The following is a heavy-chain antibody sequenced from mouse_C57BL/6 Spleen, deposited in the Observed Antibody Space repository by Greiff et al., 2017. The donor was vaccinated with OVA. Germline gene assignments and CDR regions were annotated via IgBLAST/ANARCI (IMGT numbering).Heavy chain of an antibody. V-gene: IGHV5-9*01. Sequence: EVKLMESGGGLVKPGGSLKLSCAASGFTFSSYTMSWVRQTPEKRLEWVATISGGGGNTYYPDSVKGRFTISRDNAKNTLYLQMSSLRSEDTALYYCARQDGRGYFDVWGTGTTVTVSS. J-gene: IGHJ1*03. CDR3: ARQDGRGYFDV. D-gene: IGHD1-1*01. CDR1: GFTFSSYT. CDR2: ISGGGGNT.